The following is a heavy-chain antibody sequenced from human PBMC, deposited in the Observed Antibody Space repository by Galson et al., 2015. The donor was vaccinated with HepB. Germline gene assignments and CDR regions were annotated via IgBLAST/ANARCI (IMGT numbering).Heavy chain of an antibody. CDR1: GFTFSSYA. J-gene: IGHJ6*02. D-gene: IGHD4-17*01. V-gene: IGHV3-30-3*01. CDR3: AREGDDYGDYVSGDYYGMDV. Sequence: LRLSCAASGFTFSSYAMHWVRQAPGKGLEWVAVISYDGSNKYYADSVKGRFTISSDNSKNTLYLQMNGLRAEDTAVYYCAREGDDYGDYVSGDYYGMDVWGQGTTVTVSS. CDR2: ISYDGSNK.